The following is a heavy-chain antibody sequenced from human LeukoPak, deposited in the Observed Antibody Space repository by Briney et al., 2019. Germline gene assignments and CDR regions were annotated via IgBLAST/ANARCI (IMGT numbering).Heavy chain of an antibody. Sequence: VGSLRLSCAASGFTFNTFNTNWVRQAPGKGLEWVSSITSGGDYIYYADSVKGRFTTSRDNAKNSLSLQLNSLRVEDTAVYYCARGHYDVLAASYKWTPDYWGQGTLVTVSS. CDR2: ITSGGDYI. D-gene: IGHD3-9*01. J-gene: IGHJ4*02. CDR3: ARGHYDVLAASYKWTPDY. CDR1: GFTFNTFN. V-gene: IGHV3-21*01.